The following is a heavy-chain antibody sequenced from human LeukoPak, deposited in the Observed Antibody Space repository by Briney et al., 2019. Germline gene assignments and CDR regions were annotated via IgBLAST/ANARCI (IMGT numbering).Heavy chain of an antibody. J-gene: IGHJ4*02. D-gene: IGHD5-24*01. CDR2: IHTSGST. V-gene: IGHV4-4*07. Sequence: SETLSLTCTVSGGSISSYYWSWIRQPAGKGLEWIGRIHTSGSTNCNPSLKSRVTMSVDTSKNQFSLKLSSVTAADTAVYYCAREGRDGYNRRKSFDYWGQGTLVTVSS. CDR1: GGSISSYY. CDR3: AREGRDGYNRRKSFDY.